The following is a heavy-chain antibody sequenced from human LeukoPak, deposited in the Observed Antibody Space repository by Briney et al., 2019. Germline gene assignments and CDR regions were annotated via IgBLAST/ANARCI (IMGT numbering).Heavy chain of an antibody. D-gene: IGHD2-15*01. CDR2: ISSSGSTI. V-gene: IGHV3-48*01. Sequence: GGSLRLSCAASGFTFSSYAMNWVRQAPGKGLEWVSYISSSGSTIYYADSVKGRFTISRDNAKNSLYLQMNSLRAEDTAVYYCARDRGGGSCYNWSDCTSDYYMDVWGKGTTVTVSS. J-gene: IGHJ6*03. CDR1: GFTFSSYA. CDR3: ARDRGGGSCYNWSDCTSDYYMDV.